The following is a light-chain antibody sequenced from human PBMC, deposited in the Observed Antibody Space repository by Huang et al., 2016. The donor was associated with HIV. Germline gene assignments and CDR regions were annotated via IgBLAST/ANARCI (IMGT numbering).Light chain of an antibody. Sequence: EIVMTQSPATLSASPGERATLSCRASQSVSSNLAWYQQKPGQAPRLLIYAASTRATGIPARCSGSGSGTEFTLTISSLQSEDFAVYYCQQYNNWPRTFGQGTKVEIK. CDR1: QSVSSN. J-gene: IGKJ1*01. CDR2: AAS. CDR3: QQYNNWPRT. V-gene: IGKV3-15*01.